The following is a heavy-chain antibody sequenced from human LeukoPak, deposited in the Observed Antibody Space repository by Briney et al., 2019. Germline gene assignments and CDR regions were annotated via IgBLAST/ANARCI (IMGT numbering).Heavy chain of an antibody. D-gene: IGHD7-27*01. Sequence: SETLSLTCTVSGGSISNYYWSWIRQPPGKGLEWIGYIYHSGSTNYNPSLKSRVTISVDTSKNQFSLKLSSVTAADTAVYYCARHHGEGGAFDIWGQGTMVTVSS. V-gene: IGHV4-59*08. CDR1: GGSISNYY. J-gene: IGHJ3*02. CDR2: IYHSGST. CDR3: ARHHGEGGAFDI.